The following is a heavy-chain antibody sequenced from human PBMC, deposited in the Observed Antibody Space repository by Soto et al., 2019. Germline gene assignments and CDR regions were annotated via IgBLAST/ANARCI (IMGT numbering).Heavy chain of an antibody. V-gene: IGHV4-39*01. J-gene: IGHJ4*02. D-gene: IGHD2-15*01. CDR2: IYYSGST. CDR1: GGSISSSSYY. CDR3: ARPYCSGGSCYSYFDY. Sequence: QLQLQESGPGLVKPSETLSLTCTVSGGSISSSSYYWGWIRQPPGKGLEWIGSIYYSGSTYYNPSLKSRVTISVDTSKNQFSLQLSSVTAADTAVYYCARPYCSGGSCYSYFDYWGQGTLVTVSS.